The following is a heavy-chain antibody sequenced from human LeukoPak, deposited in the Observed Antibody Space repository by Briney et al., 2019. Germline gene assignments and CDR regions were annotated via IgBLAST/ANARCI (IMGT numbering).Heavy chain of an antibody. Sequence: SVKVSCKASGGTFSSYAISWVRQAPGQGLEWMGGIIPIFGTANYAQKFQGRVTITADESTSTAYKELSSLRSEDTAVYYCASPEGGYSYGYVYWGQGTLVTVSS. CDR3: ASPEGGYSYGYVY. D-gene: IGHD5-18*01. CDR2: IIPIFGTA. V-gene: IGHV1-69*13. J-gene: IGHJ4*02. CDR1: GGTFSSYA.